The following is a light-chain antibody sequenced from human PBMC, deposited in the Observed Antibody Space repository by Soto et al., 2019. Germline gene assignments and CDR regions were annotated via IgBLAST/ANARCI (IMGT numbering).Light chain of an antibody. CDR2: GAS. Sequence: EIVMTQSPATLSVSPGERATLSCRASQSVSSNLAWYQQKPGQAPRLLIYGASTRATGIPARFSGSWSGTEFTITISSLQSEDFAVYSCQQYNNLPPITFGQGTRLEIK. CDR3: QQYNNLPPIT. CDR1: QSVSSN. J-gene: IGKJ5*01. V-gene: IGKV3-15*01.